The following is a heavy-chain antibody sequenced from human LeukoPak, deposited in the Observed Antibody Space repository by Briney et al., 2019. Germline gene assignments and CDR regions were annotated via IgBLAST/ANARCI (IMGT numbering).Heavy chain of an antibody. CDR1: GYTFTSYG. V-gene: IGHV1-18*01. J-gene: IGHJ3*02. D-gene: IGHD1-26*01. CDR3: ARVSEVGATEHDAFDI. Sequence: ASVKVSCKASGYTFTSYGISWVRQAPGQGLEWMGWISAYNGNTNYAQKLQGRVTMTTDTSTSTAYMELRSLRSDDTAVYYCARVSEVGATEHDAFDIWGQGTMVTVSS. CDR2: ISAYNGNT.